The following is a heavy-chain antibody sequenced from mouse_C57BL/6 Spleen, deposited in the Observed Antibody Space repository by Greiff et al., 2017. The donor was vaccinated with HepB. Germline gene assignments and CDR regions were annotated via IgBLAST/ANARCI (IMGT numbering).Heavy chain of an antibody. V-gene: IGHV7-3*01. J-gene: IGHJ1*03. CDR1: GFTFPDYY. Sequence: EVNVVESGGGLVQPGGSLSLSCAASGFTFPDYYMSWVRQPPGKALEWLGFIRNKANGYTTEYSASVKGRFTISRDNSQSILYLQMNALRAEDSATYYCARYPYFDVWGTGTTVTVSS. CDR2: IRNKANGYTT. CDR3: ARYPYFDV.